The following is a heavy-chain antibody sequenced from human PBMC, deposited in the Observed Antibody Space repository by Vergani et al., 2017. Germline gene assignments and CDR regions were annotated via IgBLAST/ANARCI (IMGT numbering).Heavy chain of an antibody. CDR3: ASDRNGYYGSGAYYYGMDV. Sequence: QVQLVQSGAELKKPGSSVKVSCKASGGTFSSYAISWVRQAPGQGLEWMGRIIPIFGTANYAQKFQGRVTITAEESTSTDYMEMSSLRSEDTAVYYCASDRNGYYGSGAYYYGMDVWGQGTTVTVSS. J-gene: IGHJ6*02. D-gene: IGHD3-10*01. CDR2: IIPIFGTA. V-gene: IGHV1-69*13. CDR1: GGTFSSYA.